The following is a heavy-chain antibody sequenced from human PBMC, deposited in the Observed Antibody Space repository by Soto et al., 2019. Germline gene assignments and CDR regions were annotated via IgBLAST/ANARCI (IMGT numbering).Heavy chain of an antibody. CDR3: AKGQGEYQVLAKYYFDN. V-gene: IGHV3-23*01. CDR2: ISWNSGSI. Sequence: PVESLRISCAASGFTFSSYAMSWVRQAPGKGLEWVSGISWNSGSIGYADSVKGRFTISRDNAKNSLYLQMNSLRAEDSALYYCAKGQGEYQVLAKYYFDNWGQGTLVTVSS. CDR1: GFTFSSYA. D-gene: IGHD2-2*01. J-gene: IGHJ4*02.